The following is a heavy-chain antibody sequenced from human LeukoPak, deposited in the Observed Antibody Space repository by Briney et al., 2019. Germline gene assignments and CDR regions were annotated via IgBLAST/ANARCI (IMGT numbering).Heavy chain of an antibody. D-gene: IGHD2-21*01. Sequence: GGSLRLSCAASGFTFSSYAMNWVRQAPGKGLEWVSGSDTGSGTHYADSVKGRFTISRDNSKNTLYLQMNSLRAEDTALYYCVRDRRFPDDVFDIWGQGTMVTVSS. V-gene: IGHV3-23*01. CDR2: SDTGSGT. J-gene: IGHJ3*02. CDR1: GFTFSSYA. CDR3: VRDRRFPDDVFDI.